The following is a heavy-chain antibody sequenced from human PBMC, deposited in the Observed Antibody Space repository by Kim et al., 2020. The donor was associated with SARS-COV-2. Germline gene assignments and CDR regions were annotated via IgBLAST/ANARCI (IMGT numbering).Heavy chain of an antibody. CDR2: IHYSGTT. D-gene: IGHD3-16*01. Sequence: SETLSLTCSVSGGSISNDNRFWGWIRQPPGKGLEWIGSIHYSGTTYCNPSLKSRLTISVDTSKNQFSLKLISVTAADTALFYCARHDWGGSDGIDIWGQGAVVTVSS. V-gene: IGHV4-39*01. CDR3: ARHDWGGSDGIDI. J-gene: IGHJ3*02. CDR1: GGSISNDNRF.